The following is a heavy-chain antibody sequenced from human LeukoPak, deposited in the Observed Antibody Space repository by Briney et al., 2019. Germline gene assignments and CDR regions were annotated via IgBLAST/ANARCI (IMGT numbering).Heavy chain of an antibody. CDR2: INHSGST. CDR1: GGSFSGYY. Sequence: SETLSLTCGVYGGSFSGYYWSWIRQPPGKGLEWIGEINHSGSTNYNPSLKSRVTISVDTSKNQFSLKLSSVTAADTAVYYCASSTRSGWSHNWGQGTLVTVSS. D-gene: IGHD6-19*01. J-gene: IGHJ4*02. V-gene: IGHV4-34*01. CDR3: ASSTRSGWSHN.